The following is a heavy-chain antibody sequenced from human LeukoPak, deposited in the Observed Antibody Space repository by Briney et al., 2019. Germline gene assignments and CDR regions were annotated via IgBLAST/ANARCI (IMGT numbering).Heavy chain of an antibody. CDR3: ARVTKVYSGYDDSNYFDY. CDR1: GFTFSSYS. D-gene: IGHD5-12*01. CDR2: ITSSSSYI. J-gene: IGHJ4*02. Sequence: GGSLRLSCAGSGFTFSSYSMNWVRKAPGKGLEWVSSITSSSSYIYYADSVKGRFTISRDNAKKSVYLQMNSLRSEDTAVYYCARVTKVYSGYDDSNYFDYWGQGTLVTVSS. V-gene: IGHV3-21*04.